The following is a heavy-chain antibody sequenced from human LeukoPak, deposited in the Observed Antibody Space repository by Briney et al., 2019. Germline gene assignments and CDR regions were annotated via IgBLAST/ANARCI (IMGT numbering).Heavy chain of an antibody. CDR3: ARGGQWLVKNFDY. V-gene: IGHV4-34*01. CDR1: GGSFSGYY. D-gene: IGHD6-19*01. Sequence: SETLSLTCAVYGGSFSGYYWSWIRQPPGKGLEWIGEINHSGSTNYNPSLKSRVTISVDTSKNQFSLKLSSVTAADTAVHYCARGGQWLVKNFDYWGQGTLVTVSS. J-gene: IGHJ4*02. CDR2: INHSGST.